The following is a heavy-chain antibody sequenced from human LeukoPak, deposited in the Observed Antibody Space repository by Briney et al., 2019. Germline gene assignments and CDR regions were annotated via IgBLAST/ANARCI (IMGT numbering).Heavy chain of an antibody. CDR1: GGTFSSYA. Sequence: SVKVSCKASGGTFSSYAISWVRQAPGQGLEWMGRIIPILVIANYAQKFQGRVTITADKSTSTAYMELSSLRSEDTAVYYCAKDPNGDYIGTFDIWGQGTLVTVSS. CDR2: IIPILVIA. V-gene: IGHV1-69*04. J-gene: IGHJ4*02. CDR3: AKDPNGDYIGTFDI. D-gene: IGHD4-17*01.